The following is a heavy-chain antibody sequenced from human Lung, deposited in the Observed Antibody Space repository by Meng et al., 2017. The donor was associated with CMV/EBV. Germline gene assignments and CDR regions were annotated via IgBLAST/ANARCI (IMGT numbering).Heavy chain of an antibody. Sequence: SETLSLTCTVPGGSISSYYWSWIRQPPGKGLEWIGYIYYSGSTNYNPSLKSRVTISVDTSKNQFSLKLSSVTAADTAVYYCARNSPAAPHYYYYGMDVWGQGTTVTVSS. CDR1: GGSISSYY. V-gene: IGHV4-59*01. CDR3: ARNSPAAPHYYYYGMDV. D-gene: IGHD2-2*01. CDR2: IYYSGST. J-gene: IGHJ6*02.